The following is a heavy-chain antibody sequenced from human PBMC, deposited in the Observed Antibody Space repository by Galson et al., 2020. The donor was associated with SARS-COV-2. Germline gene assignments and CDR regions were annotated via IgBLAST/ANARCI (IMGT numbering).Heavy chain of an antibody. Sequence: SLRLSCAASGFTFENHAMHWVRQAPGKGLEWVAQIFYDGSNKYYEDSVKGRFTISRDNSENTVYLQMNNLRAEDTAVYYCARDGQSSSGWAFDYWGQGTLVTVSS. V-gene: IGHV3-33*01. CDR2: IFYDGSNK. CDR3: ARDGQSSSGWAFDY. J-gene: IGHJ4*02. CDR1: GFTFENHA. D-gene: IGHD6-19*01.